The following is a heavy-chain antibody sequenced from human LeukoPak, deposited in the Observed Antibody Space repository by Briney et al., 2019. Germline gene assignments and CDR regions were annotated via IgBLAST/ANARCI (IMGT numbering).Heavy chain of an antibody. D-gene: IGHD6-19*01. CDR3: ARFQGQWLVSGGWFDP. CDR1: GFTFSSYG. J-gene: IGHJ5*02. CDR2: ISNSGTT. Sequence: RGSLRLSCAASGFTFSSYGMHWVRQAPGKGLEWVSVISNSGTTYYADSVKGRLTISRDNSRNTVYLQMNSLRAEDTAVYYCARFQGQWLVSGGWFDPWGQGTLVTVSS. V-gene: IGHV3-66*01.